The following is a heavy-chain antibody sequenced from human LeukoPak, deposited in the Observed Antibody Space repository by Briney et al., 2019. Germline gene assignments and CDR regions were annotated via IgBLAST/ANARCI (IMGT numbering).Heavy chain of an antibody. Sequence: SETLSLTCTVSGGSIRSYYWSWIRQPPGKGLEWIGYIYYSGSTNYNPSLKSRVTISVDTSKNQFSLKLSSVTAADTAVYYCARRRSGRYYYYMDVWGKGTTVTVSS. V-gene: IGHV4-59*01. CDR3: ARRRSGRYYYYMDV. CDR1: GGSIRSYY. CDR2: IYYSGST. D-gene: IGHD3-3*01. J-gene: IGHJ6*03.